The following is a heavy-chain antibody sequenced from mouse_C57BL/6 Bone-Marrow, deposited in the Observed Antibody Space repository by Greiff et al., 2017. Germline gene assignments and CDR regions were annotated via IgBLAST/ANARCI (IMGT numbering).Heavy chain of an antibody. CDR3: ARGPLYGSSPAWCAY. CDR2: ISYDGSN. V-gene: IGHV3-6*01. J-gene: IGHJ3*01. Sequence: ESGPGLVKPSQSLSLTCSVTGYSITSGYYWNWIRQFPGNKLEWMGYISYDGSNNSNPSLKNRISITRDTSKHQFFLKLTSVTTDDTATYYCARGPLYGSSPAWCAYWGQGTLVTVSA. D-gene: IGHD1-1*01. CDR1: GYSITSGYY.